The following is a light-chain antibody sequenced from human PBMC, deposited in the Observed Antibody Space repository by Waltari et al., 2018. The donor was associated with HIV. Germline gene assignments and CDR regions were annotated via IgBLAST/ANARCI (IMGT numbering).Light chain of an antibody. V-gene: IGLV3-21*04. CDR2: YDS. J-gene: IGLJ3*02. Sequence: SYVLTQPPSVSVAPGKTARITCGGNNTGSKSVPWYQQKPGQAPVLVIYYDSDRPSGIPERFSGSNSGNTATLTISRVEAGDEADYYCQVWDSSSDLSWVFGGGTKLTVL. CDR1: NTGSKS. CDR3: QVWDSSSDLSWV.